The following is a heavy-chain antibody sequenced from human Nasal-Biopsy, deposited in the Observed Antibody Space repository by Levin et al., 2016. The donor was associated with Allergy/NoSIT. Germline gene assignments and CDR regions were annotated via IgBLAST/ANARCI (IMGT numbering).Heavy chain of an antibody. Sequence: SETLSLTCTVSSGFIDTYYWSWIRQPPGGGLEWIGYIYFTGSTNYNPSLKSRLTMSVEPSKNQFSLKLTSVTAADTAVYYCATSGITNGWLQMDYWGQGTLVSVSS. V-gene: IGHV4-59*03. CDR1: SGFIDTYY. D-gene: IGHD6-19*01. J-gene: IGHJ4*02. CDR3: ATSGITNGWLQMDY. CDR2: IYFTGST.